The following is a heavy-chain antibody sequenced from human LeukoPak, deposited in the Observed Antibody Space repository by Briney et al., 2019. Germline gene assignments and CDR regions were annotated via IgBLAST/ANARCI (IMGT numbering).Heavy chain of an antibody. Sequence: SETLSLTCAVSGGSISTHYWSWIRQPAGKGLEWIGRIHSNGNSNFNPSLKGRVDMSVDMSKNQFSLRLSSVTATDTGVYYCASDHSGWLGLGYWGQGTLVSVSS. D-gene: IGHD6-19*01. V-gene: IGHV4-4*07. J-gene: IGHJ4*02. CDR1: GGSISTHY. CDR3: ASDHSGWLGLGY. CDR2: IHSNGNS.